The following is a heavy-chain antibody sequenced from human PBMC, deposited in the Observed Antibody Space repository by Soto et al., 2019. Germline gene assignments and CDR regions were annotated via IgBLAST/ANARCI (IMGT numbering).Heavy chain of an antibody. V-gene: IGHV3-23*01. Sequence: GGSLRLSCAASGFTFSSYAMSWVRQAPGKGLEWVSAISGSGGSTYYADSVKGRFTISRDNSKNTLYLQMNSLRAEDTAVYYCAGSGGSCYLRCLQHWGQGTLVTVSS. CDR3: AGSGGSCYLRCLQH. D-gene: IGHD2-15*01. CDR2: ISGSGGST. J-gene: IGHJ1*01. CDR1: GFTFSSYA.